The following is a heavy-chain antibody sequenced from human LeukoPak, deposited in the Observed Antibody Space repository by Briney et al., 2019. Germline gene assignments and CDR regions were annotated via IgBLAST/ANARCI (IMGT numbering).Heavy chain of an antibody. CDR2: ISAYNGNT. Sequence: APVKVSCKASGYTFTSYGISWVRQAPGQGLEWVGWISAYNGNTDYAQKLQGRVTMTTDTSTSTAYMELRSLRSDDTAVYYCATNLLTGELDYWGQGTLVTVSS. V-gene: IGHV1-18*01. J-gene: IGHJ4*02. D-gene: IGHD7-27*01. CDR3: ATNLLTGELDY. CDR1: GYTFTSYG.